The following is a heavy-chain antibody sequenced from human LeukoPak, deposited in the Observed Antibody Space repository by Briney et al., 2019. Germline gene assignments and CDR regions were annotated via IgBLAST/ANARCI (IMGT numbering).Heavy chain of an antibody. V-gene: IGHV3-48*01. J-gene: IGHJ4*02. CDR3: ARETYCSGGRCYPYYFDY. Sequence: PGGSLRLSCAASGFTFSSYSMNWVCQAPGKGLEWVSYISSSSSTIYYADSVKGRFTISRDNAKNSLYLQMNSLRAEDTAVYYCARETYCSGGRCYPYYFDYWGQGTLVTVPS. CDR1: GFTFSSYS. CDR2: ISSSSSTI. D-gene: IGHD2-15*01.